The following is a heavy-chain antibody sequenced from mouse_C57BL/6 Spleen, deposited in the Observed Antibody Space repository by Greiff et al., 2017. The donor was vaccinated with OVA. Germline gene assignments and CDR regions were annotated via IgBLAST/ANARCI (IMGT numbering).Heavy chain of an antibody. CDR3: ARSGGVYFDY. V-gene: IGHV1-42*01. D-gene: IGHD1-1*02. CDR1: GYSFTGYY. Sequence: EVQLQQSGPELVKPGASVKISCKASGYSFTGYYMNWVKQSPEKSLEWIGEINPSTGGTTYNQKFKAKATLTVDKSSSTAYMQLKSLTSEDSAVYYCARSGGVYFDYWGQGTTLTVSS. CDR2: INPSTGGT. J-gene: IGHJ2*01.